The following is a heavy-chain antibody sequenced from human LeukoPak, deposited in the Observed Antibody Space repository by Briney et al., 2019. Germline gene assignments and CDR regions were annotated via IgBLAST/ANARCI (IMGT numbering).Heavy chain of an antibody. CDR3: ARASYCSGGSCYSDY. D-gene: IGHD2-15*01. J-gene: IGHJ4*02. V-gene: IGHV1-18*04. Sequence: ASVKVSCKTSGYTFTAYFIHWVRQAPGQGLEWMGWISAYNGNTICAQKVKGRVTMTTDTSTSTAYMELRSLKSDDTAVYYCARASYCSGGSCYSDYWGQGTLVTVSS. CDR1: GYTFTAYF. CDR2: ISAYNGNT.